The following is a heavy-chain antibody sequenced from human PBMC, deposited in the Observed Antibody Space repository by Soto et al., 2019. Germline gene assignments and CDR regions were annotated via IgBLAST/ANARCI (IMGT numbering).Heavy chain of an antibody. CDR1: GFTFSSYG. CDR2: IWYDGSNK. J-gene: IGHJ3*02. Sequence: GGSLRLSCAASGFTFSSYGMHWVRQAPGKGLEWVAVIWYDGSNKYYADSVKGRFTISRDNSKNTLYLQMNSLRAEDTAVYYCARDPWFAVVPAAIRGGDAFDIWGQGTMVTVSS. V-gene: IGHV3-33*01. D-gene: IGHD2-2*02. CDR3: ARDPWFAVVPAAIRGGDAFDI.